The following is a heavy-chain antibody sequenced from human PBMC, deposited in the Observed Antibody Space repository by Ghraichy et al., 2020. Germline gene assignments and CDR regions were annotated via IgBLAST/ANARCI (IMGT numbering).Heavy chain of an antibody. D-gene: IGHD3-10*01. CDR1: GGSISSYY. J-gene: IGHJ4*02. Sequence: SETLSLTCTVSGGSISSYYWSWIRQPPGKGLEWIGYIYYSGSTNYNPSLKSRVTISVDTSKNQFSLKLSSVTAADTAVYYCAREAGSWGTFDYWGQGTLVTVSS. CDR3: AREAGSWGTFDY. CDR2: IYYSGST. V-gene: IGHV4-59*01.